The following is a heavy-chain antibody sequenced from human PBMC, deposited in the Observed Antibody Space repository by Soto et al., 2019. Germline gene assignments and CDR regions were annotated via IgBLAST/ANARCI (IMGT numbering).Heavy chain of an antibody. CDR3: ARDQYVFDY. CDR1: GFTFSSYG. CDR2: IWYDGSNK. D-gene: IGHD3-16*01. Sequence: GGSLRLSCAASGFTFSSYGMHWVRQAPGKGLEWVAVIWYDGSNKYYADSVKGRFITSRDNAKNSLFLHLNSLRAEDTAAYFCARDQYVFDYWGQGALVTVSS. V-gene: IGHV3-33*03. J-gene: IGHJ4*02.